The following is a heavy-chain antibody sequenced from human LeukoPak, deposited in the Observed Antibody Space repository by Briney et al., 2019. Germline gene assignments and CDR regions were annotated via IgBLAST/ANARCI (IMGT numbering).Heavy chain of an antibody. V-gene: IGHV1-58*01. CDR3: AADLSNPRMGASYLDS. J-gene: IGHJ4*02. CDR2: IIVGSGAT. D-gene: IGHD3-16*01. CDR1: GFTSTNFA. Sequence: ASVKVSCKASGFTSTNFAVQWVRQARGQRLEWIGWIIVGSGATKCAQDFQERVTITRDLSTSTLYMELRSLTSEDTAVYYCAADLSNPRMGASYLDSWGQGTLVTVSS.